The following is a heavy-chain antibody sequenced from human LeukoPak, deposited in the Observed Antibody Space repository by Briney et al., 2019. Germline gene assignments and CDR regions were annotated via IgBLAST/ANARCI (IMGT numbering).Heavy chain of an antibody. D-gene: IGHD3-10*01. CDR1: GYTFTGYY. V-gene: IGHV1-69*02. CDR3: ARPRVATVRGVITKGDAFDI. J-gene: IGHJ3*02. Sequence: GASVKVSCKTSGYTFTGYYLHWVRQAPGQGLEWMGRIIPILGIANYAQKFQGRVTITADKSTSTAYMELSSLRSEDTAVYYCARPRVATVRGVITKGDAFDIWGQGTMVTVSS. CDR2: IIPILGIA.